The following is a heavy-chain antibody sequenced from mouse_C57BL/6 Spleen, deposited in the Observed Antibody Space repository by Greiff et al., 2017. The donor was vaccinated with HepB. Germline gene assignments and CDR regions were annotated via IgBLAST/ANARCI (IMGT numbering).Heavy chain of an antibody. CDR3: ASRVYGSRGWYFDV. J-gene: IGHJ1*03. CDR1: GYTFTSYW. CDR2: IDPSDSET. D-gene: IGHD1-1*01. V-gene: IGHV1-52*01. Sequence: VQLQQPGAELVRPGSSVKLSCKASGYTFTSYWMHWVKQRPIQGLEWIGNIDPSDSETHYNQKFKDKATLTVDKSSSTAYMQLSSLTSEDSAVYYCASRVYGSRGWYFDVWGTGTTVTVSS.